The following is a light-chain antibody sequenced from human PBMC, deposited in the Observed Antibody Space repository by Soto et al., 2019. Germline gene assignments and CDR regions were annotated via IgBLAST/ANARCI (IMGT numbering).Light chain of an antibody. CDR2: SNT. Sequence: QAVVTQPPSASGTPGQRVTISCSGSSANIGSNTVNWYQQLPGSAPKLLIFSNTQRPSGVPDRFSGSRSGTSASLAISGLQSEDEADYYCAAWDDSLTGVLFGGGTQLTVL. CDR3: AAWDDSLTGVL. V-gene: IGLV1-44*01. CDR1: SANIGSNT. J-gene: IGLJ2*01.